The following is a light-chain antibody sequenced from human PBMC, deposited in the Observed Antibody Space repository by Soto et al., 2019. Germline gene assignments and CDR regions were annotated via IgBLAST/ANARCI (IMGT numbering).Light chain of an antibody. V-gene: IGKV3-15*01. CDR3: QQYAYWPRT. CDR1: QRISSSN. Sequence: EIAMTQSPATLSASPGESATLSCRASQRISSSNLAWYQQNPGQAPRLLMFGATNRATGIPARFSGSGSGTEFTLTISSLQSEDFAVYYCQQYAYWPRTFGQGTKVEIK. CDR2: GAT. J-gene: IGKJ1*01.